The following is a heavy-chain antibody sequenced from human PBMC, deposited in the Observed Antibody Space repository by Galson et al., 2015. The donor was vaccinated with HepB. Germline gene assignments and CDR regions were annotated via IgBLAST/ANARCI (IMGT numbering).Heavy chain of an antibody. D-gene: IGHD3-22*01. V-gene: IGHV3-23*01. CDR2: ISGSGGST. J-gene: IGHJ4*02. Sequence: SLRLSCAASGFTFSSYAMSWVRQAPGKGLEWVSAISGSGGSTYYADSVKGRFTISRDNSKNTLYLQMNSLRAEDTAVYYCAKEYDSSGYYHNLFDYWGQGTLVTVSS. CDR3: AKEYDSSGYYHNLFDY. CDR1: GFTFSSYA.